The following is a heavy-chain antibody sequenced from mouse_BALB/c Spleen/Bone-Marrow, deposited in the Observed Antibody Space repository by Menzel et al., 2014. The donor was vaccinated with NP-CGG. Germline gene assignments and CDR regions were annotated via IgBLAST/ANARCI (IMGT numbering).Heavy chain of an antibody. CDR2: INPSTGYT. J-gene: IGHJ2*01. D-gene: IGHD1-1*01. Sequence: QVQLKESGAELAKPGASVKMSCKASGYTFTNYWMHWVKQRPGQGLEWIGYINPSTGYTEYNQKFKDKATLTADKSSSTAYMQLSSLTSEDSAVYHCARIYYYGRDYWGQGTTLTVSS. V-gene: IGHV1-7*01. CDR3: ARIYYYGRDY. CDR1: GYTFTNYW.